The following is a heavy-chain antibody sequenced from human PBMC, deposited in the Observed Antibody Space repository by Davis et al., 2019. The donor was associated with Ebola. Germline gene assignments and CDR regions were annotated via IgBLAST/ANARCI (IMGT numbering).Heavy chain of an antibody. CDR1: GFTFTSSA. Sequence: AASAMVSCKASGFTFTSSAMQWVRQARGQRLEWIGWIVVGSGNTNYAQKFQGRVTITRDTSASTAYMELSSLRSEDTAVYYCARDTEGIAVAGDPPEYWGQGTLVTVSS. CDR3: ARDTEGIAVAGDPPEY. V-gene: IGHV1-58*02. D-gene: IGHD6-19*01. CDR2: IVVGSGNT. J-gene: IGHJ4*02.